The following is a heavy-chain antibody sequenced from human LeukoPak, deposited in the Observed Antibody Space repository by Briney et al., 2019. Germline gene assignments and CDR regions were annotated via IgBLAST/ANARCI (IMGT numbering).Heavy chain of an antibody. CDR3: ARGEDYYASDY. CDR1: GFTFSSYW. J-gene: IGHJ4*02. V-gene: IGHV3-74*01. D-gene: IGHD3-10*01. Sequence: PGGSLRLSCAASGFTFSSYWMHWVRQAPGKGLVWVSRINSDGSRINYADSVRGRFTISRDNAKNTLYLQMNSLRVEDTAVYCCARGEDYYASDYWGQGTLLTVSS. CDR2: INSDGSRI.